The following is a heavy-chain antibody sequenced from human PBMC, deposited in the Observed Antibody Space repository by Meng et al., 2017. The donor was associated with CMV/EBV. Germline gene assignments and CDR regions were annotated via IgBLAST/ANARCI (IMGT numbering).Heavy chain of an antibody. V-gene: IGHV3-11*01. Sequence: GESLKISCAASGFRFSDYYMSWIRQAPGKGLEWISYISNSGSPIYNADPVKGRFTVSRDNAKNSLYLQMNSLRVEDTAVYYCARDRSTGWQYYSDFYGMDVWGQGTTVTVSS. D-gene: IGHD2-2*01. CDR3: ARDRSTGWQYYSDFYGMDV. J-gene: IGHJ6*02. CDR2: ISNSGSPI. CDR1: GFRFSDYY.